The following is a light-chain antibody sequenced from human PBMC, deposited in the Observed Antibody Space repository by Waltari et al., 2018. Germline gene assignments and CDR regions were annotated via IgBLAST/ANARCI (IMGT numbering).Light chain of an antibody. CDR2: YDN. CDR1: DIESKS. Sequence: SYVLTQPPSVSVDPGKTARLTWGGDDIESKSVNWYQQKPGQAPVLVMFYDNDRPSEIPARFSGSNSGNTATLTITWVEAGDEADYHCQVWDDVTNSGVFGGGTKLTVL. J-gene: IGLJ2*01. V-gene: IGLV3-21*04. CDR3: QVWDDVTNSGV.